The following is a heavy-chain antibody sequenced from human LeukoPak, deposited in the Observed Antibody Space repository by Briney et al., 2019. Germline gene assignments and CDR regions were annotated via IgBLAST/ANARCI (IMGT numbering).Heavy chain of an antibody. J-gene: IGHJ4*02. Sequence: SETLSLTCTVSGGSIRSYYWSWIRQPPGKGLEWIGYIYYSGSTNYNPSLKSRVTISVDTSKNQFSLKLSSVTAADTAVYYCARGLSSTYYYDSSGYYPRGVFDYWGQGTLVTVSS. D-gene: IGHD3-22*01. CDR1: GGSIRSYY. CDR2: IYYSGST. CDR3: ARGLSSTYYYDSSGYYPRGVFDY. V-gene: IGHV4-59*01.